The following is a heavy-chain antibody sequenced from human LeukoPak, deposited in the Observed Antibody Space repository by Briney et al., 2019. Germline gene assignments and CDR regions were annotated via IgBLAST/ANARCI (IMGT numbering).Heavy chain of an antibody. V-gene: IGHV4-59*01. D-gene: IGHD5-12*01. CDR1: GGSISSYY. Sequence: SETLSLTCTVSGGSISSYYWSWIRQPPGRGLEWIGYIYYSGSTNYNPSLKSRVTISVDTSKNQFSLKLSSVTAADTAVYYCARGRMVATDLDYWGQGTLVTVSS. CDR3: ARGRMVATDLDY. J-gene: IGHJ4*02. CDR2: IYYSGST.